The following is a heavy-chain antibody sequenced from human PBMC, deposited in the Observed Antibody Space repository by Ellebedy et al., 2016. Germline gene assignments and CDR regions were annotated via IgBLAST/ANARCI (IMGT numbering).Heavy chain of an antibody. D-gene: IGHD3-3*01. CDR2: IYYSGST. J-gene: IGHJ4*02. V-gene: IGHV4-59*08. Sequence: SETLSLXCTVPGVSISSYYWRWIRQPPGKGLEWIGYIYYSGSTNYNPSLKSRVTISVDTSKNQFSLKLNSVTAADTAVYYCARGPSGYYYDYWGQGPLVSVSP. CDR1: GVSISSYY. CDR3: ARGPSGYYYDY.